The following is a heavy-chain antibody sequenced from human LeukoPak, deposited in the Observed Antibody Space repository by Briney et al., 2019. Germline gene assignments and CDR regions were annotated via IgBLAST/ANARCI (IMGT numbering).Heavy chain of an antibody. CDR3: AKDQGTYSGYDYYYYGMDV. J-gene: IGHJ6*02. Sequence: GRSLRLSCAASGFTFSSYGMHWVRQAPGKGLDWVAVISYDGSNKYYADSVKGRFTISRDNSKNTLYLQMNSLRAEDTAVYYCAKDQGTYSGYDYYYYGMDVWGQGTTVTVSS. D-gene: IGHD5-12*01. CDR1: GFTFSSYG. V-gene: IGHV3-30*18. CDR2: ISYDGSNK.